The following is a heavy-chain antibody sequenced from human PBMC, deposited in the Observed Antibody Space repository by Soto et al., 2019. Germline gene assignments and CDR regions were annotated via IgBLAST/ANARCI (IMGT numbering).Heavy chain of an antibody. Sequence: PGGSLRLSCAASGFTFSSYAMSWVRQAPGKGLEWVSAISGSGGSTYYADSVKGRFTISRDNSKNTLYLQMNSLRAEDTAVYYCANGYCSGGSCYNSYAFDIWGQGTMVTVSS. CDR2: ISGSGGST. CDR3: ANGYCSGGSCYNSYAFDI. CDR1: GFTFSSYA. J-gene: IGHJ3*02. V-gene: IGHV3-23*01. D-gene: IGHD2-15*01.